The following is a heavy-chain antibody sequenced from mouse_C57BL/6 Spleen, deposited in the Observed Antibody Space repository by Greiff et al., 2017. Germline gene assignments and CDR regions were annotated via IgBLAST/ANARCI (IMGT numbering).Heavy chain of an antibody. Sequence: EVQRVESGGDLVKPGGSLKLSCAASGFTFSSYGMSWVRQTPDKRLEWVATISSGGSYTYYPDSVKGRFTSSRDNAKNTLYLQMSSLQSEDTAMYYCASPITTVVEGAWFAYWGQGTLVTVSA. D-gene: IGHD1-1*01. J-gene: IGHJ3*01. CDR3: ASPITTVVEGAWFAY. CDR1: GFTFSSYG. CDR2: ISSGGSYT. V-gene: IGHV5-6*01.